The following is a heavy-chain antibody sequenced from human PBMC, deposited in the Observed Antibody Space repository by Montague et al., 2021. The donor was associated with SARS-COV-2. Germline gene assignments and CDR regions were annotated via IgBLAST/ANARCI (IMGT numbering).Heavy chain of an antibody. CDR2: IYSGGSST. J-gene: IGHJ1*01. V-gene: IGHV3-23*03. D-gene: IGHD6-13*01. Sequence: SLRLSCAASGFTFSNYAMSWVRQAPGKGLEWVSVIYSGGSSTYYADSVKGRFTISRDNSKNTLYLQMNSLRAEDTAVYYCAKQYSSRWYPQYFQHWGQGTLVTVSS. CDR3: AKQYSSRWYPQYFQH. CDR1: GFTFSNYA.